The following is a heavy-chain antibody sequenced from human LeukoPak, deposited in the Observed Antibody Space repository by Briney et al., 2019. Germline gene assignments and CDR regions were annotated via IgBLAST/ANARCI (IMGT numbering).Heavy chain of an antibody. CDR3: ARDTSYYYDSSGYYYFAPNVHYFDY. Sequence: PSETLSLTCTVSGGSISSYYWSWIRQPAGKGLEWIGGIYTGGSTNYNPSLKSRVTMSVDTSNNQFSLKLSSVTAADTAVYYCARDTSYYYDSSGYYYFAPNVHYFDYWGQGTLVTVSS. V-gene: IGHV4-4*07. CDR2: IYTGGST. D-gene: IGHD3-22*01. J-gene: IGHJ4*02. CDR1: GGSISSYY.